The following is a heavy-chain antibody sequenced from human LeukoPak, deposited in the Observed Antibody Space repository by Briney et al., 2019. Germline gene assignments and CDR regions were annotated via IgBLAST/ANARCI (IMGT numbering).Heavy chain of an antibody. CDR2: IIPIFGTA. D-gene: IGHD6-19*01. V-gene: IGHV1-69*13. J-gene: IGHJ6*02. CDR3: ARALFQGYSSGWDDYYYGMDV. CDR1: GGTFSSYA. Sequence: SVKVSCKASGGTFSSYAISWVRQAPGQGLEWMGGIIPIFGTANYAQKFQGRVTITADESTSTAYMELSSLRSEDTAVYYCARALFQGYSSGWDDYYYGMDVWGQGTTVTVSS.